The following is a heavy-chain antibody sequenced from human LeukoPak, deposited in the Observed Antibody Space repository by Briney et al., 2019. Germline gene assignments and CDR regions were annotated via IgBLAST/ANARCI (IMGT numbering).Heavy chain of an antibody. CDR1: GGSFSSGSYY. Sequence: ETLSLTCTVSGGSFSSGSYYWSWIRQPPGKGLEWVSAISGSGGSTYYADSVKGRFTISRDNSKNTLYLQMNSLRAEDTAVYYCAKDDDGMDVWGQGTTVTVSS. CDR3: AKDDDGMDV. V-gene: IGHV3-23*01. CDR2: ISGSGGST. J-gene: IGHJ6*02.